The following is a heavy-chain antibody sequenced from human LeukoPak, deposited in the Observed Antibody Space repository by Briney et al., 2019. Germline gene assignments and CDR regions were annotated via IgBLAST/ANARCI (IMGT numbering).Heavy chain of an antibody. CDR1: GFTFYNYA. Sequence: PGGSLRLSCAASGFTFYNYAMSWVRQAPGKGLEWVSSISSGSSYIYYADSVKGRFTISRENAKNSLYLQMDSLRAEDTAVYYCARLTGNYGDYWGQGTLVTVSS. CDR3: ARLTGNYGDY. J-gene: IGHJ4*02. D-gene: IGHD3-10*01. V-gene: IGHV3-21*01. CDR2: ISSGSSYI.